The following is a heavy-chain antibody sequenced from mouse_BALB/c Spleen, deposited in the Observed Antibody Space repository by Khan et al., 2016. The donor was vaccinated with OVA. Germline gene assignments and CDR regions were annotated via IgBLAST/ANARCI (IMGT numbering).Heavy chain of an antibody. CDR1: GYTFTNYL. CDR2: INPYNDGT. CDR3: ARTARNPCYTMDY. V-gene: IGHV1S136*01. J-gene: IGHJ4*01. D-gene: IGHD3-3*01. Sequence: VQLQQPGPELVKPGASVKMSCKTSGYTFTNYLMHWVKQKPGQGLEWIGYINPYNDGTKYNEKFRGKATLTSDKSSSTAYMELSSLTSEDSAVSYCARTARNPCYTMDYWGQGTSVTVSS.